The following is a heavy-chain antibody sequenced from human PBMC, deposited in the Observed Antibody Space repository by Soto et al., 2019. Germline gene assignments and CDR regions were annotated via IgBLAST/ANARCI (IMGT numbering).Heavy chain of an antibody. Sequence: PGGSLSLSCEASGLTFSTYGMHWVRQAPGTGMEWEAIIWHDGSNEYYADSVKGRFTISRDNSKNTLYLQLRNLRAEDSAVYFCARDQTDSGGYCDSWGQGTRVIVDS. J-gene: IGHJ4*02. CDR1: GLTFSTYG. D-gene: IGHD3-22*01. CDR2: IWHDGSNE. CDR3: ARDQTDSGGYCDS. V-gene: IGHV3-33*01.